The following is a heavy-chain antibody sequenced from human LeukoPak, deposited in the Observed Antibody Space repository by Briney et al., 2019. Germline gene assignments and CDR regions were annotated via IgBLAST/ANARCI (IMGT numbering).Heavy chain of an antibody. CDR3: AKPYYYDSSGYKH. Sequence: GGSLRLSCAASGFTFSSYAMHWVRQAPGKGLEWVAVISYDGSNKYYADSVKGRFTISRDNSKNTLYLQMNSLRAEDTAVYYCAKPYYYDSSGYKHWGQGTLVTVSS. D-gene: IGHD3-22*01. J-gene: IGHJ1*01. V-gene: IGHV3-30-3*02. CDR2: ISYDGSNK. CDR1: GFTFSSYA.